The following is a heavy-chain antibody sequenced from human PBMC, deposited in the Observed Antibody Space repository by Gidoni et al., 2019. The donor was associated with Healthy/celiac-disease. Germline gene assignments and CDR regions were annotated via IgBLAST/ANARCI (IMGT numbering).Heavy chain of an antibody. D-gene: IGHD7-27*01. Sequence: WVRQAPGQGLEWMGGIIPIFGTANYAQKFQGRVTITADESTSTAYMELSSLRSEDTAVYYCARAPANWGYWYFDLWGRGTLVTVSS. V-gene: IGHV1-69*01. J-gene: IGHJ2*01. CDR2: IIPIFGTA. CDR3: ARAPANWGYWYFDL.